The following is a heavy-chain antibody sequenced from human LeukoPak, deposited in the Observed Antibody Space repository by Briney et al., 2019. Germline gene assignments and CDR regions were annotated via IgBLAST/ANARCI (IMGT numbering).Heavy chain of an antibody. J-gene: IGHJ4*02. CDR1: GFTFSSYW. D-gene: IGHD3-22*01. CDR3: ARDSGRSGYLASYFDY. V-gene: IGHV3-7*01. CDR2: IKQDGGEK. Sequence: GGSLRLSCAASGFTFSSYWMSWVRQAPGKGREWVANIKQDGGEKYYVDSVKGRFTISRDNAKNSLYLQMNSLRAEDTAVYYCARDSGRSGYLASYFDYWGQGTLVTVSS.